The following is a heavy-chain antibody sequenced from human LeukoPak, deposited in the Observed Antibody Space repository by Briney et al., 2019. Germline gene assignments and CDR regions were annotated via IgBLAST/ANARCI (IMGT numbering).Heavy chain of an antibody. CDR3: ARDTSTAVAGARYYFDY. J-gene: IGHJ4*02. CDR2: INPSGGST. D-gene: IGHD6-19*01. Sequence: ASVKGSCKASGYTFTSYYMHWVRQAPGQGLEWMGIINPSGGSTSYAQKFQGRVTMTRDTSTSTVYMELSSLRSEDTAVYYCARDTSTAVAGARYYFDYWGQGTLVTVSS. V-gene: IGHV1-46*01. CDR1: GYTFTSYY.